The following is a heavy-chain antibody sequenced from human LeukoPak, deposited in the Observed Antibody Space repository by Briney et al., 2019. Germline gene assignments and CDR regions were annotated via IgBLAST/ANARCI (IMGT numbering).Heavy chain of an antibody. J-gene: IGHJ6*03. V-gene: IGHV1-69*13. CDR2: IIPIFGTA. CDR1: GGTFSSYA. Sequence: SVKVSCKASGGTFSSYAISWVRQAPGQGLEWMGGIIPIFGTANYAQKFQGRVTITADESTSTAYMELSSLRSEDTAVYYCARGVYYYYYMDVWGKGTTVTISS. CDR3: ARGVYYYYYMDV.